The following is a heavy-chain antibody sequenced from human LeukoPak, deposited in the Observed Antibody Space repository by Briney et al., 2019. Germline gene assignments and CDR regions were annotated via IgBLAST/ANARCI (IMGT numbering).Heavy chain of an antibody. CDR1: GYTFTGYY. J-gene: IGHJ5*02. CDR2: INPNSGGT. Sequence: GASVKVSCKASGYTFTGYYMHWVRQAPGQGLEWMGWINPNSGGTNYAQKFQGRVTMTRDTSISTAYMELSRLRSDDTAVYYCAREGYCSGGSCYFHNWFDPRGQGTLVTVSS. V-gene: IGHV1-2*02. D-gene: IGHD2-15*01. CDR3: AREGYCSGGSCYFHNWFDP.